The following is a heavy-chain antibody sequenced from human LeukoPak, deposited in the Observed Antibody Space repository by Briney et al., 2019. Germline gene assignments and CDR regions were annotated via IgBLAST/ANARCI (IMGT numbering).Heavy chain of an antibody. V-gene: IGHV1-69*13. J-gene: IGHJ4*02. CDR1: GGTFSSYA. CDR3: ARDRGYSSSGYETNFDY. Sequence: SVKVSSKASGGTFSSYAISWVRQAPGQGLEWMGGIIPIFGPANYAQKFQGRVTITADESTSTAYMALSSLRSEDTAVYDCARDRGYSSSGYETNFDYWGQGTLVTVSS. D-gene: IGHD6-13*01. CDR2: IIPIFGPA.